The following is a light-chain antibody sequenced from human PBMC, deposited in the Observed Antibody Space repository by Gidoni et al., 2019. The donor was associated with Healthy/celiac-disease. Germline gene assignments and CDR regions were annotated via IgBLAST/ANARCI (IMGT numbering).Light chain of an antibody. CDR1: SSDCGGYNY. J-gene: IGLJ3*02. CDR3: SSYTSSSTGV. CDR2: DVS. Sequence: SAMTQPASVSGSPGQSITISCTGTSSDCGGYNYVSWYQQHPGKAPKLMLYDVSHRPAGVANRFSGSKSGNTASLTISGLQAEDEADYYCSSYTSSSTGVFGGGTKLTVL. V-gene: IGLV2-14*01.